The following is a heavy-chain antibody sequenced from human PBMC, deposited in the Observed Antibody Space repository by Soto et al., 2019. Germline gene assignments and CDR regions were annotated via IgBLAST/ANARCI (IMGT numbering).Heavy chain of an antibody. D-gene: IGHD2-8*01. CDR1: GGSISSSSYY. CDR3: ASVSLGYCTNGVCYNAFYI. J-gene: IGHJ3*02. Sequence: QLQLQESGPGLVKPSETLSLTCTVSGGSISSSSYYWGWIRQPPGKGLEWIGSIYYSGSTYYNPSLKSRVTISVDTSKNQFSLKLSSVTAADTAVYYCASVSLGYCTNGVCYNAFYIWGQGTMVTVSS. CDR2: IYYSGST. V-gene: IGHV4-39*01.